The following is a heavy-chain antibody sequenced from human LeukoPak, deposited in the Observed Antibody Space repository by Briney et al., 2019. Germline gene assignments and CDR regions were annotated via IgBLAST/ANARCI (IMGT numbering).Heavy chain of an antibody. J-gene: IGHJ4*02. V-gene: IGHV3-7*03. CDR1: GFTFSNYW. D-gene: IGHD3-16*01. CDR3: ARPAAGGFHY. CDR2: IKEDGSEK. Sequence: GGSLRLSCAASGFTFSNYWMSWVRQGPGKELEWVANIKEDGSEKYYVDSVKGRFTISRDNAKNSLFLQMNILRAEDTAVYYCARPAAGGFHYWGQGALVTVSS.